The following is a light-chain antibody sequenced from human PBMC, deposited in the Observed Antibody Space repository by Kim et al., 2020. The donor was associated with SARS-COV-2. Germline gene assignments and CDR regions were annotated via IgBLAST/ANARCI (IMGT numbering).Light chain of an antibody. V-gene: IGLV2-8*01. Sequence: QSVTLSCTGTSSDVGGYNYVSWYQQHPGKAPKLMIYEVSKRPSGVPDRFSGSKSGNTASLTVSGLQAEDEADYYCSSYAGSNNYVVFGGGTKVTVL. CDR2: EVS. CDR3: SSYAGSNNYVV. CDR1: SSDVGGYNY. J-gene: IGLJ2*01.